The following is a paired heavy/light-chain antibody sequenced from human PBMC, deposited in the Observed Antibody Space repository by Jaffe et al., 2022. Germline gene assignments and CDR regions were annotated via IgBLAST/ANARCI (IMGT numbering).Light chain of an antibody. CDR2: EGT. J-gene: IGLJ1*01. Sequence: QSALTQPASVSGSPGQSITISCTGTSSDVGNDNLVSWYQQPPGKAPKLMIYEGTKRPSGVSNRFSGSKSGNTASLTISGLQAEDEADYYCCSHTNFNSYVFGTGTKVTVL. V-gene: IGLV2-23*01. CDR1: SSDVGNDNL. CDR3: CSHTNFNSYV.
Heavy chain of an antibody. Sequence: QVQLVQSGAEVKKPGASVKISCKASGHTFSSYHIHWARQAPGQGLEWMGIITPSSGSTAYAQKFQGRVTMSRDTSTNTVYMDLSTLGSEDTALYYCVREPNGSGGFDIWGQGTMVTVSS. D-gene: IGHD3-10*01. CDR1: GHTFSSYH. J-gene: IGHJ3*02. CDR3: VREPNGSGGFDI. CDR2: ITPSSGST. V-gene: IGHV1-46*03.